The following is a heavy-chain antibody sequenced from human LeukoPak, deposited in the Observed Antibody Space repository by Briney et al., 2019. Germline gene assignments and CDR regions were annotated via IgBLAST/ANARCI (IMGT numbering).Heavy chain of an antibody. CDR1: GFTFSSYA. D-gene: IGHD3-3*01. CDR2: ISYDGSNK. J-gene: IGHJ5*02. V-gene: IGHV3-30-3*01. Sequence: GGSLRLSCAASGFTFSSYAMHWVRQAPGKGLEWVAVISYDGSNKYYADSVKGRFTISRDNSKNTLYLQMNSLRAEDTAVYYCARDEPVNDLWSGYYENWFDPWGQGTLVTVSS. CDR3: ARDEPVNDLWSGYYENWFDP.